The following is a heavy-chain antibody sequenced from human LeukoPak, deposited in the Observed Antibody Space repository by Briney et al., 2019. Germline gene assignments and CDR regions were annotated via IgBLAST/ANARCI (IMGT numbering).Heavy chain of an antibody. V-gene: IGHV5-51*01. CDR1: GYSFTSYW. Sequence: GESLKISCKGSGYSFTSYWIGWVRQMPGKGLEWMGIIYPGDSDTRYSPSFQGQVTISADKSISTAYLQWSSLKASDTAVYYCARTYSSGWYARYLFDPWGQGTLVTVSS. CDR3: ARTYSSGWYARYLFDP. D-gene: IGHD6-19*01. CDR2: IYPGDSDT. J-gene: IGHJ5*02.